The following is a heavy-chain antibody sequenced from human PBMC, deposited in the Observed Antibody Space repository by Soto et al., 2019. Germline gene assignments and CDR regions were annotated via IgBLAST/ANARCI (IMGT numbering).Heavy chain of an antibody. V-gene: IGHV1-69*01. Sequence: QVQLVQSGAEVKKPGSSVKVSCKASGGTFSSYAISWVRQAPGQGLEWMGGIIPIFGTANYAQKFQGRVTITADESTITAYMELSSLRSEDTAVYYCARHYYGSGSYYKVLYYYGMDVWGQGTTVTVSS. J-gene: IGHJ6*02. CDR1: GGTFSSYA. CDR2: IIPIFGTA. D-gene: IGHD3-10*01. CDR3: ARHYYGSGSYYKVLYYYGMDV.